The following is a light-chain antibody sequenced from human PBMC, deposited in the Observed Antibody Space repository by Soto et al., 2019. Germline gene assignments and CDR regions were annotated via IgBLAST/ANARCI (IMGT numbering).Light chain of an antibody. CDR3: QQAHSFPLT. Sequence: DIQMTQSPSSVSASVGDRVSITCRASQGISNWFAWYQQKPGRAPKLLIYTGSSLQSGVPSRFSGTGSGTYFTLTISSLQPEDVATYYCQQAHSFPLTFGGGTKVEIK. CDR1: QGISNW. V-gene: IGKV1-12*01. J-gene: IGKJ4*01. CDR2: TGS.